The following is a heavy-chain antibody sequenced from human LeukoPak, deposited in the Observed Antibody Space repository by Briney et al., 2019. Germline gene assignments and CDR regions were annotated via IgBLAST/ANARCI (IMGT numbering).Heavy chain of an antibody. Sequence: SETLSLTCTVSGGSISSYYWSWIRQPPGMALEWSGYISYSGSTDYNPSLKSRVTISVDTSKNQFSLKLSSVTAADTAVYYCARGPGYCSGGSCYSHYYYYYMDVWGKGTTVTVSS. CDR1: GGSISSYY. J-gene: IGHJ6*03. D-gene: IGHD2-15*01. CDR3: ARGPGYCSGGSCYSHYYYYYMDV. V-gene: IGHV4-59*01. CDR2: ISYSGST.